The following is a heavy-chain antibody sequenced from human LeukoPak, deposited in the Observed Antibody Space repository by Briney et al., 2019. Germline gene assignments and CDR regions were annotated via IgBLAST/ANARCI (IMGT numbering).Heavy chain of an antibody. CDR3: ARGGGTAVAGNHWFDP. D-gene: IGHD6-19*01. CDR2: INPSGGTT. CDR1: GYTFTNFY. Sequence: ASVKVSCKASGYTFTNFYVQWVRQAPGQGLEWVGIINPSGGTTSYAQKFQGTVTMTSDTSTSTVYMELSSLGSEDTAVYYCARGGGTAVAGNHWFDPWGQGTLVTVSS. V-gene: IGHV1-46*01. J-gene: IGHJ5*02.